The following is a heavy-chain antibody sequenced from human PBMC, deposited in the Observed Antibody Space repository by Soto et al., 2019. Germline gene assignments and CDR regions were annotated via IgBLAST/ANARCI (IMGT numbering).Heavy chain of an antibody. Sequence: XETLSLTCAVYGGSFSGYYWSWIRQPPGKGLEWIGEINHSGSTNYNPSLKSRVTISVDTSKNQFSLKLSSVTAADTAVYYCARSSLRFLRGDWFDPWGQGTLVTVSS. CDR3: ARSSLRFLRGDWFDP. CDR1: GGSFSGYY. CDR2: INHSGST. J-gene: IGHJ5*02. D-gene: IGHD3-3*01. V-gene: IGHV4-34*01.